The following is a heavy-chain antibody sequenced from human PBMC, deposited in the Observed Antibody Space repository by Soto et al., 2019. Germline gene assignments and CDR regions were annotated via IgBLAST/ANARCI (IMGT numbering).Heavy chain of an antibody. V-gene: IGHV3-30-3*01. D-gene: IGHD3-3*02. J-gene: IGHJ6*02. CDR3: ARELDGIDV. CDR2: ISYDGSNK. CDR1: GFTFSSYA. Sequence: GGSLRLSCAASGFTFSSYAMHWVRQAPGKGLEWVAVISYDGSNKYYADSVHGRFTISRDNAKNSLYLQMNSLRAEDTAVYYCARELDGIDVWGQGTTVTVSS.